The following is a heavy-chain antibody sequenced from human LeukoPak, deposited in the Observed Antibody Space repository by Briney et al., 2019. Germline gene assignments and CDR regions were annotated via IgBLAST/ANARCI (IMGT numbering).Heavy chain of an antibody. D-gene: IGHD6-13*01. J-gene: IGHJ4*02. V-gene: IGHV1-2*02. CDR3: ARASGYSSSWGGDLGY. CDR1: GYTFTGYC. Sequence: ASVKVSCKASGYTFTGYCMHWVRQAPGQGLEWMGWINPNSGGTNYAQKFQGRVTMTRDTSISTAYMELSRLRSDDTAVYYCARASGYSSSWGGDLGYWGQGTLVTVSS. CDR2: INPNSGGT.